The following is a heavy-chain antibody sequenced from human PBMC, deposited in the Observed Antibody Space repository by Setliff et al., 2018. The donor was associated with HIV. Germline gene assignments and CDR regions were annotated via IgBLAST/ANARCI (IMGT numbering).Heavy chain of an antibody. Sequence: PGGSLRLSCAVSGFNVGTNGLSWVRQAPGKGLEWVSDIFARGDGTSYAESVKGRFTISRDNSKNTVFLQMNSLRVEDTAVYYCAKDGLAGYFESWGLGTLVTVSS. V-gene: IGHV3-23*01. J-gene: IGHJ4*02. CDR2: IFARGDGT. D-gene: IGHD1-1*01. CDR3: AKDGLAGYFES. CDR1: GFNVGTNG.